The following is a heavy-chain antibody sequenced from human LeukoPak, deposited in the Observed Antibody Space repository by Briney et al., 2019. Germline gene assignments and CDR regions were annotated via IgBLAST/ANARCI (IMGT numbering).Heavy chain of an antibody. CDR2: IYYSGGT. CDR3: TRDYSGSYH. D-gene: IGHD1-26*01. J-gene: IGHJ5*02. V-gene: IGHV4-59*01. Sequence: PSETLSLTCTVSGGSISSYYWSWIRQPPGKGLEWIGNIYYSGGTNYNPSLKSRVTISVDTSKNQFSLKLSSVTAADTAVYYCTRDYSGSYHWGQGTLVTVSS. CDR1: GGSISSYY.